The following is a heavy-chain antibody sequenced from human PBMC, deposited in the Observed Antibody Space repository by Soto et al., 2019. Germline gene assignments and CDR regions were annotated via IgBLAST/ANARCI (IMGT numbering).Heavy chain of an antibody. J-gene: IGHJ4*02. CDR3: ARDQVAARPPGDY. D-gene: IGHD6-6*01. V-gene: IGHV1-69*04. Sequence: AASVKVSCKASGGTFSSYTISWVRQAPGQRLEWMGRIIPILGIANYAQKFQGRVTITADKSTSTTYIEMSSLRSEDSAVYYCARDQVAARPPGDYWGQGTLVTVSS. CDR2: IIPILGIA. CDR1: GGTFSSYT.